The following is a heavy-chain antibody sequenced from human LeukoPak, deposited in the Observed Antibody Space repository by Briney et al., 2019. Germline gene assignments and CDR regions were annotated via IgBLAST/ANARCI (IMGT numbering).Heavy chain of an antibody. J-gene: IGHJ5*02. CDR1: GCSISSYY. CDR2: IYYSGST. CDR3: ARMRGASTSGNNWFDP. Sequence: SETLSLTCTVSGCSISSYYWSWIRQPPGKGLEWIGYIYYSGSTNYNPSLKSRVTISVDTSKNQFSLKLSSVTAADTAVYYCARMRGASTSGNNWFDPWGQGTLVTVSS. V-gene: IGHV4-59*01. D-gene: IGHD2-2*01.